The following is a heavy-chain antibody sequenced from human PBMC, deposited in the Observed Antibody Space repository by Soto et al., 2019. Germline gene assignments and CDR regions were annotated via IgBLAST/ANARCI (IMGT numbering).Heavy chain of an antibody. J-gene: IGHJ3*02. Sequence: QVQLQESGPGLVKPSGTLSLTCAVSGGSISSSNWWSWVRQPPGKGLEWIGEIYHSGSTNYNPSLKSRVTISVDKSKNQFSLKLSSVTAADTSVYYCARPELRFSTHDAFDIWGQGTMVTVSS. V-gene: IGHV4-4*02. D-gene: IGHD3-3*01. CDR2: IYHSGST. CDR1: GGSISSSNW. CDR3: ARPELRFSTHDAFDI.